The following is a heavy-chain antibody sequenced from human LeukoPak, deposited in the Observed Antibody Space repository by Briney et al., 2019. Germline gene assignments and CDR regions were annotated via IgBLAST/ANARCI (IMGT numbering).Heavy chain of an antibody. CDR1: GGSFSNYY. V-gene: IGHV4-34*01. J-gene: IGHJ6*03. CDR3: AYSSGSFFYYYMDV. CDR2: INHSGST. Sequence: SETLSLTCAVYGGSFSNYYWSWIRQPPGKGLEWIGEINHSGSTNYNPSLKSRVTISVDTSKNQFSLKLKSVTAADMAVYYCAYSSGSFFYYYMDVWGKGTTVTISS. D-gene: IGHD3-22*01.